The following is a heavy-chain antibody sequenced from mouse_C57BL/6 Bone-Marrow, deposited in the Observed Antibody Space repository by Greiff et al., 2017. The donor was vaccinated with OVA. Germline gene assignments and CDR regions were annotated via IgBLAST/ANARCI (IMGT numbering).Heavy chain of an antibody. CDR3: ARKLQDY. D-gene: IGHD2-1*01. CDR2: INPYNGGT. CDR1: GYTFTDYY. J-gene: IGHJ2*01. Sequence: EVQLQQPGAELVKPGASVKMSCKASGYTFTDYYMNWVKQSHGKSLEWIGVINPYNGGTSYNQKFKGKATLTVDKSSSTAYMELNSLTSEDSAVYYCARKLQDYWGQGTTLTVSS. V-gene: IGHV1-19*01.